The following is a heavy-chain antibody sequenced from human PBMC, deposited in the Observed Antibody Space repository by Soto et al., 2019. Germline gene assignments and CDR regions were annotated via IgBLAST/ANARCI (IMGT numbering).Heavy chain of an antibody. CDR3: VRDYYDGHSSSWYGFDY. CDR2: ISAYNGNT. J-gene: IGHJ4*02. Sequence: ASVKVSCKASGYTFTSYGISWVRQAPGQGLEWMGWISAYNGNTNYAQKLQGRVTMTTDTSTSTAYMELRSLRSDDTAVYYCVRDYYDGHSSSWYGFDYWGQGTLVTVSS. V-gene: IGHV1-18*01. CDR1: GYTFTSYG. D-gene: IGHD6-13*01.